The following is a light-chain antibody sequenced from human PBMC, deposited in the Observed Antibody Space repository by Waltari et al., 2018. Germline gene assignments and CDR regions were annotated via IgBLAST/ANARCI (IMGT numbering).Light chain of an antibody. V-gene: IGLV4-69*01. Sequence: QLVLTQSPSASASLGASVKLTCTLSSGHSTYTIAWHQQQPEKGPRYLMRVNSDGTNSKGDGIPDRFSGSTSGGERQLTISSLQSEDEADYYCQTWGTGTVVFGGGTKLTVL. J-gene: IGLJ2*01. CDR2: VNSDGTN. CDR3: QTWGTGTVV. CDR1: SGHSTYT.